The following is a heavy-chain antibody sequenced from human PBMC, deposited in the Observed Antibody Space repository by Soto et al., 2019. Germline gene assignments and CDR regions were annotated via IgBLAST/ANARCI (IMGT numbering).Heavy chain of an antibody. D-gene: IGHD1-26*01. CDR1: SGSIGTYF. CDR3: ARGRGGTYDAFDI. CDR2: IYYSGTT. Sequence: SETLSLTCTVSSGSIGTYFWSWIRQPPGKGLEWIGYIYYSGTTNYNPSLKSRVTIFLDTSKNQFSLRLSSVTAADAAVYYCARGRGGTYDAFDIWGQGTLVTVSS. V-gene: IGHV4-59*01. J-gene: IGHJ3*02.